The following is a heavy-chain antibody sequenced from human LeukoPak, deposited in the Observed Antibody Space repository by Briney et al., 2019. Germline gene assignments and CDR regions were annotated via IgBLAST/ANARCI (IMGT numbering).Heavy chain of an antibody. J-gene: IGHJ4*02. CDR1: EFTFNIYW. V-gene: IGHV3-7*01. Sequence: GGSLRLSCAASEFTFNIYWMSWVRQAPGKGLEWVANIKQDGSEKYYVDSAEGRFTISRDNAKNSLYLQMNSLRAEDTAVYYCARVRFLERSQYYFDYWGQGTLVTVSS. D-gene: IGHD3-3*01. CDR2: IKQDGSEK. CDR3: ARVRFLERSQYYFDY.